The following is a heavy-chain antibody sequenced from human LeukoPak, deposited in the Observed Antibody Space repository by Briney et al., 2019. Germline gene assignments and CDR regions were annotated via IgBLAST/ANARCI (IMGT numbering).Heavy chain of an antibody. D-gene: IGHD3-9*01. CDR3: ARGHFDILTAHYLNFESWFDP. J-gene: IGHJ5*02. CDR1: GYTFTSYG. Sequence: ASVKVSCKASGYTFTSYGISWVRQAPGQGLERMGWISAYNGNTNYAQNLQGRVTMTTDTSTSTAYMELRSLRSDDTAVYYCARGHFDILTAHYLNFESWFDPWGQGTLVTVSS. CDR2: ISAYNGNT. V-gene: IGHV1-18*01.